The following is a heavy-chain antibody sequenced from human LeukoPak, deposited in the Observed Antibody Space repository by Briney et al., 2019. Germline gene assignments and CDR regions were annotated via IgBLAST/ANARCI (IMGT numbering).Heavy chain of an antibody. V-gene: IGHV3-53*01. Sequence: GGSLRLSFAASGVTVSSNHMSWVRQAPGKGLEWVSFIYNDGRTQHTDSVKGRFTISRDNSKNTLYLQMNSLRAEDTAVYYCARWYCSSTTCYYDYWGQGTLVTVSS. CDR1: GVTVSSNH. D-gene: IGHD2-2*01. CDR3: ARWYCSSTTCYYDY. J-gene: IGHJ4*02. CDR2: IYNDGRT.